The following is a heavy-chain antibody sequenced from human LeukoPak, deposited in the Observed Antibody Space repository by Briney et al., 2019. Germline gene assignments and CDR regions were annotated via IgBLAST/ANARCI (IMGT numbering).Heavy chain of an antibody. J-gene: IGHJ4*02. CDR3: ARDRIFDY. Sequence: GGSLRLSCEASGFTFNNYWMSWVRQAPGKGLEWVANIRYDGSEKYYVDSVKGRFTISRDNAKNSLYLQMNSLTAEDTAVYYCARDRIFDYWGQGTLVTVSS. CDR1: GFTFNNYW. V-gene: IGHV3-7*01. CDR2: IRYDGSEK.